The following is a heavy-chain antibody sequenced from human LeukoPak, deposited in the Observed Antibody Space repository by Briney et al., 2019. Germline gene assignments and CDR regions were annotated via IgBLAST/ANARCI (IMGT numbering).Heavy chain of an antibody. J-gene: IGHJ3*02. Sequence: GGSLRLSCAASGFTFSSYAMHWVRQAPGKGLEWVAVIWYDGSNKYYADSVKGRFTISRDNSKNTLYLQMNSLRAEDTAVYYCASSGSLSFAIWGQGTMVTVSS. CDR3: ASSGSLSFAI. CDR2: IWYDGSNK. D-gene: IGHD1-26*01. CDR1: GFTFSSYA. V-gene: IGHV3-33*08.